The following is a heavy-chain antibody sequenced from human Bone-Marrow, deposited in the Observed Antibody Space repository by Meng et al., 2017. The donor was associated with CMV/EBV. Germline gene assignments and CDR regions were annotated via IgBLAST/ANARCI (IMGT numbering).Heavy chain of an antibody. V-gene: IGHV1-18*01. Sequence: ASVKVSCKASGYTFTSYGISWVRQAPGQGLEWMGWISAYNGNTNYAQKLQGRVTMTTDTSTSTAYMELRSLRSYDTAVYYCARDLMEGRDGGKGGYWGQGTLVTVSS. CDR3: ARDLMEGRDGGKGGY. J-gene: IGHJ4*02. CDR2: ISAYNGNT. CDR1: GYTFTSYG. D-gene: IGHD4-23*01.